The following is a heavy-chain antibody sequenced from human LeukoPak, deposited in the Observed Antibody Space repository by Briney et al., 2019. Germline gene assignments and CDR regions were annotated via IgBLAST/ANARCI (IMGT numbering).Heavy chain of an antibody. D-gene: IGHD6-19*01. CDR3: ARSSEANY. V-gene: IGHV1-18*01. CDR1: GYTFTSYG. CDR2: IGAYNGNT. Sequence: GGSGKGSWKASGYTFTSYGISGVRQATGQGLEWMGWIGAYNGNTNYAQKFQGRVTLTTDTSTSTAYMELRSLRSDDTAVYYCARSSEANYWGQGTLVTVSS. J-gene: IGHJ4*02.